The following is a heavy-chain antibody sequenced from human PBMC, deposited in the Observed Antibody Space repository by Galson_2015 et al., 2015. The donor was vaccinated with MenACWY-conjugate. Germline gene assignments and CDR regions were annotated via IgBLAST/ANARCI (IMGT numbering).Heavy chain of an antibody. CDR2: ISYSGDT. D-gene: IGHD2-21*01. CDR3: ARHLYGGGECYFCYFDY. Sequence: ETLSLTCTVSGGSISGYYWSWIRQSPGKGLEWLGYISYSGDTNSNPSLKSRVALSVDTSTNRFSLSLSSVTAADTAMYYCARHLYGGGECYFCYFDYWGQGTLVTVSS. J-gene: IGHJ4*02. V-gene: IGHV4-59*08. CDR1: GGSISGYY.